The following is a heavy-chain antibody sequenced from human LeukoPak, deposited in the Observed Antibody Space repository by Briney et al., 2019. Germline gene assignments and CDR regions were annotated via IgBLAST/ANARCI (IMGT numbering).Heavy chain of an antibody. Sequence: PSETLSLTCTVSGGTISTSTYYWGWIRQPPGKELQWIGSTYYTGSTYYNQSLKSRTTINVETSKKHFSLQLSSVTAADTAVYYCARQGCGGDCDPDYWGQGTLVTVSS. CDR2: TYYTGST. V-gene: IGHV4-39*01. D-gene: IGHD2-21*01. J-gene: IGHJ4*02. CDR3: ARQGCGGDCDPDY. CDR1: GGTISTSTYY.